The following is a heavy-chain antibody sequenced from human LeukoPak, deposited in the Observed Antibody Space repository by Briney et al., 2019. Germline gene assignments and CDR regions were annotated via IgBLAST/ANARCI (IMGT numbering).Heavy chain of an antibody. CDR3: ARAYYYDSSGVL. CDR2: INTGGGDT. Sequence: GGSLRLSCAASGFTFSSHAMGWVRQAPGKGLEWVSVINTGGGDTYYAGSVKGRFTISRDNSKNTVYLQMNSLRADDTAVYYCARAYYYDSSGVLWGQGTLVTVSS. J-gene: IGHJ4*02. V-gene: IGHV3-23*01. D-gene: IGHD3-22*01. CDR1: GFTFSSHA.